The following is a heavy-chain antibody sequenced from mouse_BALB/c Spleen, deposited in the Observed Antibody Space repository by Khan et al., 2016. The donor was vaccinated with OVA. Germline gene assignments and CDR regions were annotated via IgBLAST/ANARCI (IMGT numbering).Heavy chain of an antibody. CDR2: INPSSGYT. J-gene: IGHJ2*01. Sequence: QVQLKESGAELVKPGASVKMSCKASGYTFTSYTMHWVKQRPGQGLGWIGYINPSSGYTKYNQKFKDKATLTADKSSSTAYMQLSSLTSEDSAVYYCARKSTRASYWGQGTILTVSS. D-gene: IGHD3-1*01. V-gene: IGHV1-4*01. CDR1: GYTFTSYT. CDR3: ARKSTRASY.